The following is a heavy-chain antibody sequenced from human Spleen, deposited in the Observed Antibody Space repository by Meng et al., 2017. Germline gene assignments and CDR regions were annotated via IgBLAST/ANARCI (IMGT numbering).Heavy chain of an antibody. J-gene: IGHJ4*02. V-gene: IGHV3-30*04. CDR2: ISYDGSNK. D-gene: IGHD6-19*01. CDR3: ARDYSSGWCDY. Sequence: GESLKISCAASGFTFSSYAMHWVRQAPGKGLEWVAVISYDGSNKYYADSVKGRFTISRDNSKNTLYLQMNSLRAEDTAVYYCARDYSSGWCDYWGQGTLVTVSS. CDR1: GFTFSSYA.